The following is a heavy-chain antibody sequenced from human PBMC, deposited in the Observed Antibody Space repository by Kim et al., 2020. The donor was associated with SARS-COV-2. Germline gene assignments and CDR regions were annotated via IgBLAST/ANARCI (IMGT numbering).Heavy chain of an antibody. J-gene: IGHJ6*02. V-gene: IGHV1-18*01. Sequence: ASVKVSCKASGYTFTSYGISWVRQAPGQGLEWMGWISAYNGNTNYAQKLQGRVTMTTDTSTSTAYMELRSLRSDDTAVDYCARDLENGYENYYYGMDVWGQGTTVTVSS. CDR2: ISAYNGNT. CDR1: GYTFTSYG. CDR3: ARDLENGYENYYYGMDV. D-gene: IGHD5-12*01.